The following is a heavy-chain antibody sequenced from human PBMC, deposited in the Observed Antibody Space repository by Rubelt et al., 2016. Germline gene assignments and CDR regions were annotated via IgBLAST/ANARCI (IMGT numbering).Heavy chain of an antibody. CDR2: IYYSGST. D-gene: IGHD5-12*01. J-gene: IGHJ6*02. Sequence: VSGGSISSYYWSWIRQPPGKGLEWIGYIYYSGSTNYNPSLKSRVTISVDTSKNQFSLKLSSVTAADTAVYYCARGRAPVPSGYDGIGYYYYGMDVWGQGTTVTVSS. V-gene: IGHV4-59*01. CDR3: ARGRAPVPSGYDGIGYYYYGMDV. CDR1: GGSISSYY.